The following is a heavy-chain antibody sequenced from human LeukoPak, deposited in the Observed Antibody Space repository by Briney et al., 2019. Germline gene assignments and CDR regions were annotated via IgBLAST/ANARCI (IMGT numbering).Heavy chain of an antibody. CDR1: GGSISSYY. Sequence: SETLSLTCTVSGGSISSYYWSWIRQPPGKGLEWIGYTFYNGNTNCNPSLKSRVTISLDSAKNQFSLKLSSVTAADTAVYYCARHFDYGSIIWGQGTLVTVSS. V-gene: IGHV4-59*08. D-gene: IGHD4-17*01. J-gene: IGHJ4*02. CDR3: ARHFDYGSII. CDR2: TFYNGNT.